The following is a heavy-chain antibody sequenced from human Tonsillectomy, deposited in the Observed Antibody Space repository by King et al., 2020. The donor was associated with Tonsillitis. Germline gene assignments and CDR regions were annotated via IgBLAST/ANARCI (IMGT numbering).Heavy chain of an antibody. J-gene: IGHJ4*02. CDR1: GFTFSMYG. CDR2: IRDDGTNK. V-gene: IGHV3-30*02. CDR3: AKDKEARQIWGWCFAF. D-gene: IGHD5-18*01. Sequence: HVQLVESGGGVVQPGGSLRLSCAGSGFTFSMYGIHWVRQPPGKGLEWVAFIRDDGTNKQHADSVKGRFSVSRDNSKNTVYLQMNRLRGEDTATYYCAKDKEARQIWGWCFAFWGQGSLVTVSS.